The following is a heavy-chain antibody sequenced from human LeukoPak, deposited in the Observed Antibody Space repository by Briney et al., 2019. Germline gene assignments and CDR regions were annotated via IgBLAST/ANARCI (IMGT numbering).Heavy chain of an antibody. CDR1: GFTFSSYA. CDR3: AKDRDPGYGDYVRAYFDY. D-gene: IGHD4-17*01. Sequence: GGSLRLSCAASGFTFSSYALSWVRQAPGKGLEWVSAISGSGGSTYYADSVKGRFTISRDNSKNTLYLQMNSLRAEDTAVYYCAKDRDPGYGDYVRAYFDYWGQGTLVTVSP. J-gene: IGHJ4*02. V-gene: IGHV3-23*01. CDR2: ISGSGGST.